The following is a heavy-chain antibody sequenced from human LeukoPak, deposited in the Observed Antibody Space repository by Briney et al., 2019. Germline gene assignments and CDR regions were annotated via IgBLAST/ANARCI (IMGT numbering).Heavy chain of an antibody. CDR1: GYTFTSYG. Sequence: ASVKVSCKASGYTFTSYGISWLRQAPGQGLEWMGWISAYNGNTNYAQKLQGRVTMTTDTSTSTAYMELRSLRSDDTAVYYCARPPYNICFFSPKGGGSYYSYYRDVGEKGPR. V-gene: IGHV1-18*01. J-gene: IGHJ6*03. CDR2: ISAYNGNT. CDR3: ARPPYNICFFSPKGGGSYYSYYRDV. D-gene: IGHD2/OR15-2a*01.